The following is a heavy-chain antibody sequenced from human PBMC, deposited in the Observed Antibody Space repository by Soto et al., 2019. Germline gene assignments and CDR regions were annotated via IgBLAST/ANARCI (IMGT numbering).Heavy chain of an antibody. V-gene: IGHV1-18*01. J-gene: IGHJ4*02. Sequence: QIQLVQSGAEVKKPGDSLKVSCKASGYTFTTYGISWVRQAPGQGLEWMGWISTYNGNTNYVHKFRVRLTITTDTSTSTAYMELRSLRSDDTAMFYCVTGGNNHYFDYWGQGTLVTVSS. D-gene: IGHD5-12*01. CDR1: GYTFTTYG. CDR2: ISTYNGNT. CDR3: VTGGNNHYFDY.